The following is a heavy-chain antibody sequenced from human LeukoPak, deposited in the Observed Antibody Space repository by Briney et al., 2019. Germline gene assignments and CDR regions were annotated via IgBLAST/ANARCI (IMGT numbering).Heavy chain of an antibody. CDR1: GFTVSNDW. D-gene: IGHD3-10*01. V-gene: IGHV3-7*01. J-gene: IGHJ4*02. CDR2: IKQDGSVK. CDR3: ARDRILMIRGVPAF. Sequence: TGGSLRLSCAASGFTVSNDWMSWVRQAPGKGLEWVANIKQDGSVKYYVDSVKGRLTISRDNAKNSLYLQMNSLRAEDTAVYYCARDRILMIRGVPAFWGQGTLVTVSS.